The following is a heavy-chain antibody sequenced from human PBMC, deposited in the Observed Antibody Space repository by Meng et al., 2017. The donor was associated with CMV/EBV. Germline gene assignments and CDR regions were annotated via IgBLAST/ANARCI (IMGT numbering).Heavy chain of an antibody. CDR2: IHPQSCVT. Sequence: ASVTVSCKASGYTFTDHYFHWVRQAPGQGLEWMGWIHPQSCVTNYAQKFQDRVTLTRDTSINTGYMELSRLTSDDTAVYYCARDKNWGPDYWGQGTLVTVSS. V-gene: IGHV1-2*02. J-gene: IGHJ4*02. D-gene: IGHD7-27*01. CDR1: GYTFTDHY. CDR3: ARDKNWGPDY.